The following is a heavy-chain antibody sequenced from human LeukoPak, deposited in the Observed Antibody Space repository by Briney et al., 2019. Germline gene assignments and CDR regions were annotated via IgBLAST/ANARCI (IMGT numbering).Heavy chain of an antibody. J-gene: IGHJ4*02. CDR2: INQDGTEK. CDR3: ARFALKTPPTD. Sequence: GGSLRLSCAASGFTFTTYWMSWVRQLPGKGLEWVANINQDGTEKYYVDSVKGRFTISRDNAKNSLYLQMNSLRAEDTAVYYCARFALKTPPTDWGQGTLVTVSS. CDR1: GFTFTTYW. V-gene: IGHV3-7*01.